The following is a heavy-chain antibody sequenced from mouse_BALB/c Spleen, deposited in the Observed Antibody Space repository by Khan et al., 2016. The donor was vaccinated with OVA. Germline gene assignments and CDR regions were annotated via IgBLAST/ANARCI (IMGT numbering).Heavy chain of an antibody. D-gene: IGHD4-1*01. CDR3: ARGNWQYYYMDY. J-gene: IGHJ2*01. CDR2: INPYNGAT. CDR1: GYIFTNYL. Sequence: VRLQQSGPELVKPGTSVKMSCKASGYIFTNYLIHWVKQKPGQGLEWIGYINPYNGATKYNERFKGKATLTSDKSSITAYMEVTSLTSEDSAVDSCARGNWQYYYMDYWGQGTTRTGSS. V-gene: IGHV1S136*01.